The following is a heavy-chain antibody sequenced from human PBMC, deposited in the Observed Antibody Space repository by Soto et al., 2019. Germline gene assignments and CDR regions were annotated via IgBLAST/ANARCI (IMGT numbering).Heavy chain of an antibody. CDR2: ISSSSSYI. D-gene: IGHD3-3*01. J-gene: IGHJ4*02. CDR1: GFTFSSYS. V-gene: IGHV3-21*01. CDR3: ATNYDFWSGVGGYYFDY. Sequence: EVQLVESGGGLVKPGGSLRLSCAASGFTFSSYSMNWVRQAPGKGLEWVSSISSSSSYIYYADSVKGRFTISRDNAKNSRYRQMNSLRAEDTAVYYCATNYDFWSGVGGYYFDYWGQGPLVTVSS.